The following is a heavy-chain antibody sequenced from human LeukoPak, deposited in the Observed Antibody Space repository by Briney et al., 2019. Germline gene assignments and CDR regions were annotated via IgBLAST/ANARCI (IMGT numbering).Heavy chain of an antibody. J-gene: IGHJ4*02. CDR3: VIVHANVIYLDY. D-gene: IGHD1-1*01. CDR2: INPNSGGT. CDR1: GYTFTGYY. Sequence: ASVKVSCKASGYTFTGYYTHWVRQAPGQGLEWMGWINPNSGGTNYAQKFQGRVTMTRDTSISTAYMGLSRLRSDDTAVYYCVIVHANVIYLDYWGQGTLVTVSS. V-gene: IGHV1-2*02.